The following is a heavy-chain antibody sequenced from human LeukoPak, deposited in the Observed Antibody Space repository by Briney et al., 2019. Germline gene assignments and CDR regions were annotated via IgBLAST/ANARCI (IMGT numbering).Heavy chain of an antibody. CDR2: FDPEDGET. CDR1: GYTLTELS. J-gene: IGHJ4*02. V-gene: IGHV1-24*01. D-gene: IGHD3-10*01. Sequence: ASVKVSCKVSGYTLTELSMHWVRQAPGKGLEWMGGFDPEDGETIYAQKFQGRVTMTEGTSTDTAYMELSSLRSEDTAVYYCATRSGSGSYLYYFDYWGQGTLVTVSS. CDR3: ATRSGSGSYLYYFDY.